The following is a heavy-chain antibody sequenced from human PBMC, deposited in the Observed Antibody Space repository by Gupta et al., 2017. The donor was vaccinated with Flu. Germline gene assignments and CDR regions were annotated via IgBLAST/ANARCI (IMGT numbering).Heavy chain of an antibody. J-gene: IGHJ5*02. Sequence: QVQLQQWGAGLLKPSETLSLTCAVDGGSFSGYYWSWIRQPPGKGPEWMGEIRHSGSPDYNPSLKSRVTISADPSKRQFSLTLSSVTAADTAVYYCAGYQLLYRFDPWGQGTLVTVSS. CDR1: GGSFSGYY. CDR2: IRHSGSP. CDR3: AGYQLLYRFDP. V-gene: IGHV4-34*01. D-gene: IGHD2-2*02.